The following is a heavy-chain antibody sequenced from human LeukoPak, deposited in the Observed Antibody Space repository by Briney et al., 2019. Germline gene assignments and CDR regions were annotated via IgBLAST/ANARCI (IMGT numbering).Heavy chain of an antibody. Sequence: PGGSLRLSCAACGFTFNNYAMSWVRQAPGEGLEWVSAITGSGGNTYYADSVKGRFTISRDNSKNTVFLQMNSLRAEDTAVYYCAKWGDYDVLTGYYVSDYWGQGTLVTVSS. CDR3: AKWGDYDVLTGYYVSDY. CDR2: ITGSGGNT. V-gene: IGHV3-23*01. J-gene: IGHJ4*02. D-gene: IGHD3-9*01. CDR1: GFTFNNYA.